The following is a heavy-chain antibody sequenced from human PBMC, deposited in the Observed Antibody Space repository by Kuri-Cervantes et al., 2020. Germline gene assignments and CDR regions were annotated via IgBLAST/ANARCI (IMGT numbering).Heavy chain of an antibody. CDR2: ISYDGSVK. CDR1: GFNFRSNG. Sequence: GGSLRLSCIASGFNFRSNGMHWVRQAPAKGLEWVAVISYDGSVKHYAESVKGRFTISRDNSKNTLYLQMNSLRAEDTAVYYCARAGDWDAFDIWGQGTMVTVSS. CDR3: ARAGDWDAFDI. D-gene: IGHD2-21*02. J-gene: IGHJ3*02. V-gene: IGHV3-33*08.